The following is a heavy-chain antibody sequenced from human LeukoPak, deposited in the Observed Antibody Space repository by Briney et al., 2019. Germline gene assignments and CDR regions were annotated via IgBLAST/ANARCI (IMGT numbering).Heavy chain of an antibody. CDR3: ARDRSSGWYSWFDP. CDR2: IKPNSGGT. J-gene: IGHJ5*02. V-gene: IGHV1-2*02. CDR1: GYTFIDDY. Sequence: ASVKVSCKASGYTFIDDYIYWVRQAPGQGLEWMGWIKPNSGGTKYAQKFQGRVTMTRDTSISTAYMDLSKLRSDDTAVYYCARDRSSGWYSWFDPWGQGTLVTVSS. D-gene: IGHD6-19*01.